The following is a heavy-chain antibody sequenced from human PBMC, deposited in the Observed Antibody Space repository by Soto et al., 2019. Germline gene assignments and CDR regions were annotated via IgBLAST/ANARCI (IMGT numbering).Heavy chain of an antibody. CDR2: INHSGST. CDR3: AREDGYSSGWYNYYYGMDV. J-gene: IGHJ6*02. V-gene: IGHV4-34*01. D-gene: IGHD6-19*01. Sequence: SETLSLTCAVYGGSFSGYYWSWIRQPPGKGLEWIGEINHSGSTNYNPSLKSRVTISVDTSTSTAYMELRSLRSDDTAVYYCAREDGYSSGWYNYYYGMDVWGQGTTVTVSS. CDR1: GGSFSGYY.